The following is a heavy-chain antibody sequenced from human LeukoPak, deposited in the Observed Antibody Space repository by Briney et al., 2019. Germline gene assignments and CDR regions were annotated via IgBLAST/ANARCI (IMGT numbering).Heavy chain of an antibody. D-gene: IGHD3-10*01. V-gene: IGHV4-34*01. CDR3: ARRRIYYGSGSYYYYYYYMDV. J-gene: IGHJ6*03. Sequence: PSETLSLTCAVYGGSFSGYYWSWIRQPPGKGLEWIGEINHSGSTNYNPSLKSRVTISVDTSKNQFSLKLSSVTAADTAVYYCARRRIYYGSGSYYYYYYYMDVWGKGTTVTISS. CDR2: INHSGST. CDR1: GGSFSGYY.